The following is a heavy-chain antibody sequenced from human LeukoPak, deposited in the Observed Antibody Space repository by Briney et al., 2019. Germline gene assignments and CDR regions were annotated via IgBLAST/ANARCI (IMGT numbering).Heavy chain of an antibody. Sequence: GGSLRLSCAASGFTFSRYTMNWVRQAPGKGLEWVSSITTSSSYIHYADSLKGRFTISRDNAKNSLYLQMNSLRAEDTPVYYCARGENYYDSTGYDYWGQGTLVTVSS. V-gene: IGHV3-21*01. D-gene: IGHD3-22*01. CDR2: ITTSSSYI. CDR3: ARGENYYDSTGYDY. CDR1: GFTFSRYT. J-gene: IGHJ4*02.